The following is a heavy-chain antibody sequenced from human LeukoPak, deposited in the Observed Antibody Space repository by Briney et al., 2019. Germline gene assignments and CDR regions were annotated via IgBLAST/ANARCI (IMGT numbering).Heavy chain of an antibody. V-gene: IGHV3-9*01. D-gene: IGHD3-3*01. CDR3: AKDLVRSGPVEYYDFWSGPRGADY. Sequence: GGSLRLSCAASGFTFDNYAMHWVRQAPGKGLEWVSGISWNSGSIGYADSVKGRFTISRDNAKNSLYLQMHSLRAEDTAVYYCAKDLVRSGPVEYYDFWSGPRGADYWGQGTLVTVSS. CDR1: GFTFDNYA. CDR2: ISWNSGSI. J-gene: IGHJ4*02.